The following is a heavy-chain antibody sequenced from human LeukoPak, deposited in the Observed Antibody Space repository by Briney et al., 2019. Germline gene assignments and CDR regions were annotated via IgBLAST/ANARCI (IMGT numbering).Heavy chain of an antibody. CDR2: MNPNSGNT. CDR3: ARGGLGYCSGGSCYSGEFDY. J-gene: IGHJ4*02. Sequence: ASVKVSCKPSGYTFTSYDIKWVRQATGHGLEWMGWMNPNSGNTGYAQKFQGRVTMTRNTSISTDYMELSSLRSEDTAVYYCARGGLGYCSGGSCYSGEFDYWGQGTLVTVSS. V-gene: IGHV1-8*01. D-gene: IGHD2-15*01. CDR1: GYTFTSYD.